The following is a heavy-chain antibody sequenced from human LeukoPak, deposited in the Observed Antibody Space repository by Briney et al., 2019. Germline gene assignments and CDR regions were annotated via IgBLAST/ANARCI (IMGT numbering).Heavy chain of an antibody. D-gene: IGHD4-17*01. Sequence: ASVKVSCKASGYTFTNYGISWVRQAPGQGLEWMGWINPNSGGTYYAQKFQGRVTMTRDTSISTAYMELSRLRSDDTAVFYCARTVYGDYSFRDYWGQGTLVTVSS. CDR3: ARTVYGDYSFRDY. V-gene: IGHV1-2*02. CDR1: GYTFTNYG. J-gene: IGHJ4*02. CDR2: INPNSGGT.